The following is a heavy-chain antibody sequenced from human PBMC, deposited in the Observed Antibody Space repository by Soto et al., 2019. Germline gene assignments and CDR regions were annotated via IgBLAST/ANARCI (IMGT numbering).Heavy chain of an antibody. D-gene: IGHD3-22*01. CDR2: IYHSGST. J-gene: IGHJ4*02. V-gene: IGHV4-4*02. CDR3: ARLSNYDSSGYPN. CDR1: GGSISSSNW. Sequence: NPSETLSLTCAVSGGSISSSNWWSWVRRPPGKGLEWIGEIYHSGSTNYNPSLKSRVTISVDKSKNQFSLKLSSVTAADTAVYYCARLSNYDSSGYPNWGQGTLVTVSS.